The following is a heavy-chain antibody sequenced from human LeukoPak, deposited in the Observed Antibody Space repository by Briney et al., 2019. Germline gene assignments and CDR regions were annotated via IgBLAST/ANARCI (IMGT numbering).Heavy chain of an antibody. CDR1: GGSISSYY. Sequence: SETLSLTCTVSGGSISSYYWSWIRQPPGKGLEWIGCMYYSGSTYYNPALKSRVTISVDTSKNQFSLKLSSVTAADTAVYYCARDLGYCSSTSCGYYYYGMDVWGQGTTVAVSS. J-gene: IGHJ6*02. CDR2: MYYSGST. D-gene: IGHD2-2*01. CDR3: ARDLGYCSSTSCGYYYYGMDV. V-gene: IGHV4-59*01.